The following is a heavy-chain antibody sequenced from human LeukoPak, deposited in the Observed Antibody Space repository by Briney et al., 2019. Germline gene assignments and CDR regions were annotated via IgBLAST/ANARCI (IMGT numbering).Heavy chain of an antibody. V-gene: IGHV4-59*11. CDR3: ARQRYGSGSYQNYMDV. CDR1: GGSISSHY. D-gene: IGHD3-10*01. J-gene: IGHJ6*03. CDR2: IHDSGST. Sequence: PSETLSLTCTVSGGSISSHYWSCIRQPPGKGREWIGSIHDSGSTNHNPSLKSRVTISVDTSKNQFSLKLSSVTAADTAVYYCARQRYGSGSYQNYMDVWGTGPTVTVSS.